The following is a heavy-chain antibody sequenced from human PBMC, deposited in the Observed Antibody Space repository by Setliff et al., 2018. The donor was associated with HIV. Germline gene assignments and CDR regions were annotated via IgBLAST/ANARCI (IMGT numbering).Heavy chain of an antibody. CDR1: GTSLSSSDFY. D-gene: IGHD3-10*01. V-gene: IGHV4-39*07. CDR2: IYYSETT. J-gene: IGHJ4*02. CDR3: AAKPMIRGRPFAF. Sequence: SETLSLTCSVSGTSLSSSDFYWGWIRQPPGKGLEWIGNIYYSETTYYNSSLKSRVTISVDTSKNQFSLKLSSVTAADTAVYYCAAKPMIRGRPFAFWGQPTLVTVSS.